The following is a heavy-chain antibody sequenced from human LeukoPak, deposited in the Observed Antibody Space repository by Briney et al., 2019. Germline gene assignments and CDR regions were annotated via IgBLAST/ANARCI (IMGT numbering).Heavy chain of an antibody. D-gene: IGHD1-26*01. CDR1: GGSFSGYY. J-gene: IGHJ3*02. V-gene: IGHV4-34*01. CDR3: ARRWVGAPGGAFDI. CDR2: INHSGST. Sequence: SETLSLTCAVYGGSFSGYYWSWIRQPPGKGLEWIGEINHSGSTNYNPSLKSRVTISVDTSKNQFSLKLSSVTAADTAVYYRARRWVGAPGGAFDIWGQGTMVTVSS.